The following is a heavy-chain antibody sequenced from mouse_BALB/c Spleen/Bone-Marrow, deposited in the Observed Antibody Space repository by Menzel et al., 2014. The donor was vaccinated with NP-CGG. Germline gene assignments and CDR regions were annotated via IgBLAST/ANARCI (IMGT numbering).Heavy chain of an antibody. CDR3: ARWYRDPHFAMDY. V-gene: IGHV1-80*01. D-gene: IGHD2-14*01. CDR2: IYPGDGDT. J-gene: IGHJ4*01. CDR1: GYAFSSYW. Sequence: QVQLQQSGAELVRPGSSVKISCKASGYAFSSYWMNWVKPRPGQGLEWIGQIYPGDGDTNYNGNFKDKATLTVDRSSGTAFMQLSSLTSEDSAVYFCARWYRDPHFAMDYWGPGTSVTVSS.